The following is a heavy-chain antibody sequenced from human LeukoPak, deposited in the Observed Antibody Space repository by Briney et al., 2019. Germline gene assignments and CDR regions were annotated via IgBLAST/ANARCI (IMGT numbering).Heavy chain of an antibody. Sequence: GGSLRLSCAASGFTFRNYCMGWVRQSPGKGLEWVANINYDGSGRHYVDSVKGRFTLSRDNAKNSIYLQMDGLRAEDTALYYCAKFVGKSAPQYYDIVTGTRRDADYYFDSWGQGTLVTVSS. CDR3: AKFVGKSAPQYYDIVTGTRRDADYYFDS. D-gene: IGHD3-9*01. CDR2: INYDGSGR. J-gene: IGHJ4*02. V-gene: IGHV3-7*05. CDR1: GFTFRNYC.